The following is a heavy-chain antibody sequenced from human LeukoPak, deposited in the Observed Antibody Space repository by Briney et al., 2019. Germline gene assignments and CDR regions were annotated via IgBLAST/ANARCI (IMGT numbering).Heavy chain of an antibody. CDR1: GFTFSSYW. CDR2: IKQDGSEK. V-gene: IGHV3-7*01. Sequence: GGSLRLSCAASGFTFSSYWMSWVRQAPGKGLEWVANIKQDGSEKYYVDSVKGRFTISRDNAKNSLYLQMNSLRAEDTAVYYCTRGWRWLQSSPIDYWGQGTLVTVSS. CDR3: TRGWRWLQSSPIDY. D-gene: IGHD5-24*01. J-gene: IGHJ4*02.